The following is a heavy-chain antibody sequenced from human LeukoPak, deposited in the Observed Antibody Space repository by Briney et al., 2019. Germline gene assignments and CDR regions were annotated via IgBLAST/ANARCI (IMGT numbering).Heavy chain of an antibody. Sequence: PSQTLSLTCTVSGGSISCTSCYWIWVRQTPGKGLEWIGNIFFAGTTYYNPSLKSRVTTFVDTSKNQFSLRLSSVTAADTAVYYCGRMVEKATVVDYWGQGILVTVSS. V-gene: IGHV4-39*01. CDR1: GGSISCTSCY. CDR3: GRMVEKATVVDY. D-gene: IGHD5-24*01. J-gene: IGHJ4*02. CDR2: IFFAGTT.